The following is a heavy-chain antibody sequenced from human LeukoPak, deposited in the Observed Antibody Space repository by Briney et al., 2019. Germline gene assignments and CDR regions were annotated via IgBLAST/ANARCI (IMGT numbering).Heavy chain of an antibody. J-gene: IGHJ6*03. CDR2: VRYDGSNK. Sequence: EPGGSLRLSCAASGFTFSSYGMHWVRQPPGKGLEWVAFVRYDGSNKYYADSVTGRFTISRDNSKNSLYLQMNSLRAEETALYYCARPGYCSRHGYNTPEDFYCCMDVWGKGTTVTFSS. CDR3: ARPGYCSRHGYNTPEDFYCCMDV. V-gene: IGHV3-30*02. CDR1: GFTFSSYG. D-gene: IGHD5-24*01.